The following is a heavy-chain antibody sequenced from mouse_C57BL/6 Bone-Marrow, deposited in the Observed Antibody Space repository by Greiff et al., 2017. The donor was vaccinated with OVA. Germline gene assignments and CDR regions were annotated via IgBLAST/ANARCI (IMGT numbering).Heavy chain of an antibody. CDR2: IDPETGGT. V-gene: IGHV1-15*01. Sequence: VQLQQSGAELVRPGASVTLSCKASGYTFTDYEMHWVKQTPVHGLEWIGAIDPETGGTAYNQKFQGKAILTADKSSSTAYMELRSLTSEDSAVYYCTRSPLITTVYYYAMDYWGQGTSVTVSS. D-gene: IGHD1-1*01. CDR3: TRSPLITTVYYYAMDY. J-gene: IGHJ4*01. CDR1: GYTFTDYE.